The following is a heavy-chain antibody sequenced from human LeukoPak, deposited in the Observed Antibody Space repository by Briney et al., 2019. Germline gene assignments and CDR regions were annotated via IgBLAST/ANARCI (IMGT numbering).Heavy chain of an antibody. CDR1: GFTFSSYS. CDR2: ISSSSSYI. V-gene: IGHV3-21*01. D-gene: IGHD6-13*01. J-gene: IGHJ4*02. Sequence: GGSLRLSCAASGFTFSSYSMNWVRQAPGKGLEWVSSISSSSSYIYYADSVKGRFTISRDNAKNSLYLQMNSLRAEDTAVYYCVRENRAAAGTFDYWGQGTLVTVSS. CDR3: VRENRAAAGTFDY.